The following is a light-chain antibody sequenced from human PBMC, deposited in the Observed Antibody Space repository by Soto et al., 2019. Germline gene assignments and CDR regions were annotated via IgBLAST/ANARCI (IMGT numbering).Light chain of an antibody. CDR3: QQLAT. V-gene: IGKV3-20*02. J-gene: IGKJ4*01. CDR1: QSVSSSY. Sequence: EIVLTQSPATLSLSPGERATLSCRASQSVSSSYLAWYQQKPGQAPRLLIYGASSRATGIPARFSGSGSGTDFTLTISSLEPEDFAVYYCQQLATFGGGTKVDIK. CDR2: GAS.